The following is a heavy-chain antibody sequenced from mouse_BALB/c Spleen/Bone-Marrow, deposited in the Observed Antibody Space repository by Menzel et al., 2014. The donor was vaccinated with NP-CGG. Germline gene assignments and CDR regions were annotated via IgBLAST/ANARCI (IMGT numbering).Heavy chain of an antibody. V-gene: IGHV4-1*02. CDR1: GFDFSRYW. D-gene: IGHD1-1*01. CDR3: ARLGYYGSYAY. CDR2: INPDSSTI. J-gene: IGHJ3*01. Sequence: VQLKESGGGLVQPGGSLKLSCAASGFDFSRYWMSWVRQAPGKGLEWIGEINPDSSTISYTPSLKDKFIISRDNAKNTLYLQMSKVRSEDTALYYCARLGYYGSYAYWGQGTLVTVSA.